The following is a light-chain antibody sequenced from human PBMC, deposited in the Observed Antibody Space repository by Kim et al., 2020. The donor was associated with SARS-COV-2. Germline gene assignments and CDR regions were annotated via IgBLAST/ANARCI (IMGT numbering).Light chain of an antibody. CDR3: QQYNIWRT. Sequence: EIVMTQSPATLSVSPGERATLSCRASQSVSSKLAWYQQRPGQAPRLLIYGASTRAPGIPARFSASGSVTEFTLVIGSLQPEDFAVYYWQQYNIWRTFGQGTKVDIK. J-gene: IGKJ1*01. CDR1: QSVSSK. V-gene: IGKV3-15*01. CDR2: GAS.